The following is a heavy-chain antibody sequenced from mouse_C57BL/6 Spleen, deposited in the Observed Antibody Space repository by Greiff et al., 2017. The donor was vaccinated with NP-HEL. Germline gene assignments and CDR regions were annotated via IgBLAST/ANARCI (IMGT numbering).Heavy chain of an antibody. D-gene: IGHD2-5*01. Sequence: EVKLQESGAELVKPGASVKLSCTASGFNIKDYYMHWVKQRTEQGLEWIGRIDPEDGETKYAPKFQGKATITADTSSNTAYLQLSSLTSEDTAVYYCATSNPTPYWYFDVWGTGTTVTVSS. J-gene: IGHJ1*03. CDR1: GFNIKDYY. CDR2: IDPEDGET. CDR3: ATSNPTPYWYFDV. V-gene: IGHV14-2*01.